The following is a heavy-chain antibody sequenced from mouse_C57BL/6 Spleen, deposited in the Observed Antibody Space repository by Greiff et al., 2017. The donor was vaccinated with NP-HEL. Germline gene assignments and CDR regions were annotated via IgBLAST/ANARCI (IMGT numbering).Heavy chain of an antibody. V-gene: IGHV1-54*01. CDR1: GYAFTNYL. Sequence: QVQLQQSGAELVRPGTSVKVSCKASGYAFTNYLIEWVKQRPGQGLEWIGVINPGSGGTNYNEKFKGKATLTADKSSSTAYMQLSSLTYEDSAVYFCAREGETGTNAMDYWGQGTSVTVSS. J-gene: IGHJ4*01. CDR3: AREGETGTNAMDY. CDR2: INPGSGGT. D-gene: IGHD4-1*01.